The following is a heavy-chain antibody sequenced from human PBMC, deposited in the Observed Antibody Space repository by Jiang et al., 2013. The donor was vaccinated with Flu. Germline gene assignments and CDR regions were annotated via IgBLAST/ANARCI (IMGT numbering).Heavy chain of an antibody. V-gene: IGHV4-39*02. CDR1: GGSISSSSYY. CDR2: MYYSGST. CDR3: ARDLKAIRGCFDP. Sequence: GPGLVKPSETLSLTCSVSGGSISSSSYYWGWIRQPPGKGLEWIGSMYYSGSTYYNPSLKSRVTISVDTPKNQFSLKLSSVTAADTAVYYCARDLKAIRGCFDPWGQGNLVTVSS. D-gene: IGHD3-10*01. J-gene: IGHJ5*02.